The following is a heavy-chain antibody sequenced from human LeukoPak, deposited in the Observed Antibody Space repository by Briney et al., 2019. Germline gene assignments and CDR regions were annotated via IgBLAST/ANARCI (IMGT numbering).Heavy chain of an antibody. CDR3: ARRAVGATQGSYYLDY. V-gene: IGHV5-51*01. J-gene: IGHJ4*02. Sequence: GESLKISCKGSGYSFTSYWIGWVRQMSGKGLEWMGIIYPGDSDTRYSPSFQGQVTISADKSISTAYLQWSSLKASDTAMYYCARRAVGATQGSYYLDYWGQGTLVTVSS. D-gene: IGHD1-26*01. CDR1: GYSFTSYW. CDR2: IYPGDSDT.